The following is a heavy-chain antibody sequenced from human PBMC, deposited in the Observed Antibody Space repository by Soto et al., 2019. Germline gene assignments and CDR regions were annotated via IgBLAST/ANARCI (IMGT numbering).Heavy chain of an antibody. Sequence: QVQLQQWGAGLLKPSETLSLTCAVYGGSCSGYYWSWIRQAPGKGLEWIGEINHSGSTNYNPSLKSRITISADTSKNQFSLKLSSVTAADTAVYYCARGWGRIFDYWGQGTLVTVSS. V-gene: IGHV4-34*01. CDR1: GGSCSGYY. D-gene: IGHD7-27*01. CDR3: ARGWGRIFDY. J-gene: IGHJ4*02. CDR2: INHSGST.